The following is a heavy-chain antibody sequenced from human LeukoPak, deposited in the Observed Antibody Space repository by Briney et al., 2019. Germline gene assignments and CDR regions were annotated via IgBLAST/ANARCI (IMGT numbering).Heavy chain of an antibody. CDR1: GGSISSSSYY. Sequence: SETLSLTCTVSGGSISSSSYYWGWIRQPPGKGLEWIGTMYYSGSTYYNPSLKSRVTISVDTSKNQFSLKVSSVTAADTAVYYCARLPSSGWLRYYFGYWGQGTMVTVSS. CDR2: MYYSGST. D-gene: IGHD6-19*01. V-gene: IGHV4-39*01. CDR3: ARLPSSGWLRYYFGY. J-gene: IGHJ4*02.